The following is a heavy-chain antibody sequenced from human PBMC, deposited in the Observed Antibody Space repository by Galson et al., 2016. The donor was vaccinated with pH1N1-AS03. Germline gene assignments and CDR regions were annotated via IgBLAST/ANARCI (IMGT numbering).Heavy chain of an antibody. J-gene: IGHJ5*02. CDR3: ARDRYFSGWSYEGWSDP. V-gene: IGHV4-59*11. CDR1: GGSMDSHY. CDR2: IYSGGTP. D-gene: IGHD1-26*01. Sequence: SETLSLTCTVSGGSMDSHYWSWIRQSPGKGLEWIACIYSGGTPNYNPSLKSRLIVSLDTSKNQLSLKLSSVTAADTAVYYCARDRYFSGWSYEGWSDPWGPGTLVTVSS.